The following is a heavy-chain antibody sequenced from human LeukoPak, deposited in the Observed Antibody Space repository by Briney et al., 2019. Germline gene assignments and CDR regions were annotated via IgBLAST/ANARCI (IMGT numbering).Heavy chain of an antibody. CDR3: ATEVAAAGNDAFDI. CDR1: GFTFNYYA. J-gene: IGHJ3*02. Sequence: GGSLRLSCAASGFTFNYYAMSWVRQAPGKGLEWVSGISVLGSSTYYGDSVRGRFTISRDNSKNTLDLQMNSLRAEDTAVYYCATEVAAAGNDAFDIWGQGTMVTVSS. V-gene: IGHV3-23*01. D-gene: IGHD6-13*01. CDR2: ISVLGSST.